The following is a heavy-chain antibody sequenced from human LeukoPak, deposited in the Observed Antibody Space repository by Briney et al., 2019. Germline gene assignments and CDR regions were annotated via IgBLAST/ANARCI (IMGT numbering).Heavy chain of an antibody. CDR2: INHRGST. Sequence: PSETLSLTCVVYGGSFSGYYWSWIRQSPGKGLEWIGEINHRGSTNYNPSLKRRVTISLDTSKNQFSLKLSSVTAADTAVYYCAKGRFYHTSGRHNYFDPWGQGTLVTVSS. D-gene: IGHD3-10*01. J-gene: IGHJ5*02. CDR3: AKGRFYHTSGRHNYFDP. V-gene: IGHV4-34*01. CDR1: GGSFSGYY.